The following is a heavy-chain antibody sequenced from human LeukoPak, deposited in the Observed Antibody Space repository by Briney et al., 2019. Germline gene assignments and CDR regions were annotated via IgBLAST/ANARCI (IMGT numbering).Heavy chain of an antibody. V-gene: IGHV7-4-1*02. D-gene: IGHD3-22*01. CDR3: ARASTPYYYHSSPFDY. CDR1: EYTFTTYA. Sequence: ASVKVSCKASEYTFTTYAVNWVRQAPGQGLEWMGWINTKTGEPTYAQGFTGRFVFSMDTSVSTAYLQIRSLQAEDTAFYYCARASTPYYYHSSPFDYWGQGTLVTVSS. J-gene: IGHJ4*02. CDR2: INTKTGEP.